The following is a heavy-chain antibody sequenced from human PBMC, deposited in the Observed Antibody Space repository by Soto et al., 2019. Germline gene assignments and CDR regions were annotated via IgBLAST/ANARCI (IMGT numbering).Heavy chain of an antibody. CDR2: IIPIIGPA. Sequence: QVQLVQSGAEVKRPGSSVKLSCKASGGTFTYYVISWVRQAPGQGLEWMGGIIPIIGPATYAQKFQGRVTITVEQSTSTVYMELSSLGSEDTALYYCARDLGTTIAGPPRRETYGWLDPWGQGTLVTVSS. CDR1: GGTFTYYV. J-gene: IGHJ5*02. V-gene: IGHV1-69*01. CDR3: ARDLGTTIAGPPRRETYGWLDP. D-gene: IGHD3-22*01.